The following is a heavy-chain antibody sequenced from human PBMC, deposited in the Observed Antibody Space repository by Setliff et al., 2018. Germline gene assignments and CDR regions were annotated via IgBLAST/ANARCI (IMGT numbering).Heavy chain of an antibody. CDR2: INHTGST. V-gene: IGHV4-34*01. D-gene: IGHD3-3*01. CDR3: ARHFRSSKVQFLEYLTDYYFDS. Sequence: SETLSLTCAVYGGSFSGYYWSWIRQPPGKGLEWIGEINHTGSTNYSPSLKSRVTISVDTSKNQFSLKLSSVTAADTAVYYCARHFRSSKVQFLEYLTDYYFDSWGQGTLVTVSS. CDR1: GGSFSGYY. J-gene: IGHJ4*02.